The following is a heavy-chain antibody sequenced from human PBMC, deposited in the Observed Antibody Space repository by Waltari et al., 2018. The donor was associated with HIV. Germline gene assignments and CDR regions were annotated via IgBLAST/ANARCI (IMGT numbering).Heavy chain of an antibody. D-gene: IGHD2-2*01. CDR1: GGSISSSSYY. J-gene: IGHJ4*02. CDR3: ARRGDGFNQHARLDH. CDR2: IYYSGST. V-gene: IGHV4-39*01. Sequence: QLQLQESGPGLVKPSETLSLTCSVSGGSISSSSYYWGWIRQPPGKGLEWIGSIYYSGSTYYNPSLKSRVTISVDTSKNQFSLNLNSVTAADTAVYFCARRGDGFNQHARLDHWGPGTLVTVSS.